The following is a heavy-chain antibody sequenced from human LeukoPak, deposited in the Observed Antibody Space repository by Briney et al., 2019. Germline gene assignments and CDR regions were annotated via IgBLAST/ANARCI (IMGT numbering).Heavy chain of an antibody. CDR1: GFTFNSYG. CDR3: ARGGRYSYGYTGPFDY. J-gene: IGHJ4*02. CDR2: IKQDGTEK. D-gene: IGHD5-18*01. Sequence: GGSLRLSCATSGFTFNSYGMNWVRQAPGKGLEWVANIKQDGTEKYYVDSVKGQFTISRDIAKNSLYLQMNSLRAVDTAVYYCARGGRYSYGYTGPFDYWGQGTLVTVSS. V-gene: IGHV3-7*01.